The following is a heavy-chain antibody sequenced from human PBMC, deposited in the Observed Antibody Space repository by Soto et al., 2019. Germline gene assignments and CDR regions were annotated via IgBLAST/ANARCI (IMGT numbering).Heavy chain of an antibody. D-gene: IGHD4-17*01. CDR3: AKEPPHYGDYPLFDC. CDR1: GFTFSSYA. Sequence: EVQLLESGGGLVQPGGSLRLSCAASGFTFSSYAMSWVRQAPGKGLEWVSAISGSGGSTYYVESVKGRLTISRDNSKNTLYLQMNSQGAEETAVYYCAKEPPHYGDYPLFDCWGQGTLVTVSS. J-gene: IGHJ4*02. CDR2: ISGSGGST. V-gene: IGHV3-23*01.